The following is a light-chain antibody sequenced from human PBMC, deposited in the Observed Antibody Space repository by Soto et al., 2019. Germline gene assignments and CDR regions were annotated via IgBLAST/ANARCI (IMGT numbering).Light chain of an antibody. J-gene: IGKJ5*01. CDR2: DAS. CDR1: QSVRTS. CDR3: QQRNVWPPIT. Sequence: FVLTQSPATLSFSPCEIATLSWRASQSVRTSLAWYQHKPCQAPRLVIYDASLRANGVPARFGGSGPGTDFTLTINSLEPEDFAVYYCQQRNVWPPITFGQGTRLEIK. V-gene: IGKV3-11*01.